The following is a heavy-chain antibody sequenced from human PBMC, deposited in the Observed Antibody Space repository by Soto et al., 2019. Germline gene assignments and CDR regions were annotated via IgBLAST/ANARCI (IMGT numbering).Heavy chain of an antibody. D-gene: IGHD3-10*01. CDR1: GDSVSSNSAA. CDR2: TYYRSKWYN. CDR3: ARDHYYGSGGYYSLPDYYYYGMDV. V-gene: IGHV6-1*01. J-gene: IGHJ6*02. Sequence: PSQTLSLTCAISGDSVSSNSAAWNWIRQSPSRGLEWLGRTYYRSKWYNDYAVSVKSRITINPDTSKNQFSLQLNSVTPEDTAVYYCARDHYYGSGGYYSLPDYYYYGMDVWGQGTTVTVSS.